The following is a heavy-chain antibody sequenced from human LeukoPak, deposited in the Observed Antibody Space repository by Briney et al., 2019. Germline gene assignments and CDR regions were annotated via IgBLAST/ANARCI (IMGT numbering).Heavy chain of an antibody. D-gene: IGHD6-6*01. CDR3: TTVTYSSSSKVDY. CDR2: IKSKTVGGTT. Sequence: PGGSLRLSCAASGFTFSNAWMSWVRQAPGKGLEWVGRIKSKTVGGTTDYAAPVKGRFTISRDDSKNTLYLQMNSLKTEDTAVYYCTTVTYSSSSKVDYWGQGTLVTVSS. J-gene: IGHJ4*02. V-gene: IGHV3-15*01. CDR1: GFTFSNAW.